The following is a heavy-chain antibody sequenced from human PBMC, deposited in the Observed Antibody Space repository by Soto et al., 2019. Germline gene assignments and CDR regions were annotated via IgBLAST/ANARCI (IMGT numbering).Heavy chain of an antibody. CDR2: INHSGST. CDR3: ARVLAARASRDFDY. Sequence: SETLSLTCTLYGRSFSGYYWSWIRQPPGKGLEWIGEINHSGSTNYNPSLKSRVTISVDTSKNQFSLKLSSVTAADTAVYYCARVLAARASRDFDYWGQGTLVTVSS. V-gene: IGHV4-34*01. CDR1: GRSFSGYY. D-gene: IGHD6-6*01. J-gene: IGHJ4*02.